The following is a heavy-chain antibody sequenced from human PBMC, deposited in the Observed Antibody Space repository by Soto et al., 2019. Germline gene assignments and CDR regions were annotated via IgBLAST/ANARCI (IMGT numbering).Heavy chain of an antibody. CDR3: VRAYCSGGSCWAWSNWFDP. D-gene: IGHD2-15*01. CDR2: IFSSGST. J-gene: IGHJ5*02. V-gene: IGHV4-59*08. CDR1: GGSISNYY. Sequence: SETLSLTCTVSGGSISNYYWSWIRQPPGKGLQWIGYIFSSGSTNYNPSLKSRVTISVNTSKNQFSLNPNSVTAADTAVYYCVRAYCSGGSCWAWSNWFDPWGQGTLVTVSS.